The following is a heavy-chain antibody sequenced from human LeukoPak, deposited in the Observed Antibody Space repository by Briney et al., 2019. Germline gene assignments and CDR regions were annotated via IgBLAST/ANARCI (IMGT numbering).Heavy chain of an antibody. CDR3: ARLICGGGDCGGVGAFDI. V-gene: IGHV3-53*01. Sequence: GGSLRLSCAASGFTVSSNYMSWVRQAPGKGLEWVSVIYSGGSTYYADSVTGRFTISRDNSKNTLYLQMNSLRAEDTAVYYCARLICGGGDCGGVGAFDIWGQGTMVTVSS. D-gene: IGHD2-21*02. CDR1: GFTVSSNY. J-gene: IGHJ3*02. CDR2: IYSGGST.